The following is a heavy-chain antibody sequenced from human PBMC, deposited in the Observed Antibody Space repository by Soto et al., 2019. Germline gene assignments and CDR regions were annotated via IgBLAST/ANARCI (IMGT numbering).Heavy chain of an antibody. V-gene: IGHV3-15*01. J-gene: IGHJ4*02. D-gene: IGHD5-18*01. Sequence: EVQLVESGGGLVKPGGSLRLSCAASGFTFSNAWMSWVRQAPGKGLEWVDRIKSKTDGGTTDYAAPVKGRFTISRDDSKNTLYLQMNSLKTEDTSVYYCTTGRYSYSYGYGSDYWGQGTLVTVSS. CDR2: IKSKTDGGTT. CDR1: GFTFSNAW. CDR3: TTGRYSYSYGYGSDY.